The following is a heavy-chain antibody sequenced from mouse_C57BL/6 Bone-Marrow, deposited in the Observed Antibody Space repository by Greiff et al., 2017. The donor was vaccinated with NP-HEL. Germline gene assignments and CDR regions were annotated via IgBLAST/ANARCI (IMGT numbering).Heavy chain of an antibody. D-gene: IGHD1-1*01. Sequence: VKLMESGAELVRPGTSVKMSCKASGYTFTNYWIGWAKQRPGHGLEWIGDIYPGGGYTNYNEKFKGKATLTADKSSSTAYMQFSSLTSEDSAIYYCARYGPGAMDYWGQGTSVTVSS. CDR1: GYTFTNYW. CDR2: IYPGGGYT. CDR3: ARYGPGAMDY. J-gene: IGHJ4*01. V-gene: IGHV1-63*01.